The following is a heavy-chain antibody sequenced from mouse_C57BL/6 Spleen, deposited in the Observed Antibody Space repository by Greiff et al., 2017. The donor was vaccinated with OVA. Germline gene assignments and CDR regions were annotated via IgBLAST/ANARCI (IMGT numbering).Heavy chain of an antibody. CDR2: INPSTGGT. CDR1: GYSFTGYY. J-gene: IGHJ1*03. V-gene: IGHV1-42*01. CDR3: ARSFDV. Sequence: EVKLVESGPELVKPGASVKISCKASGYSFTGYYMNWVKQSPEKSLEWIGEINPSTGGTTYNQKFKAKATLTVDKSSSTAYMQIKSLTSEDSAVYYCARSFDVWGTGTTVTVSS.